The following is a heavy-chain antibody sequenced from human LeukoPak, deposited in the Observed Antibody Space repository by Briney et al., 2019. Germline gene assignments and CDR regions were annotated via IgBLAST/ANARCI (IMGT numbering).Heavy chain of an antibody. Sequence: PGGSLRLSCAASGVTVSSNYMSWVRQAPGQGLEWVSVIYSGGSTYYADSVKGRFTISRDNSKNTLYLQMNSLRAEDTAVYYCASSYCSGGSCYFDYWGQGTLVTVSS. CDR3: ASSYCSGGSCYFDY. V-gene: IGHV3-53*01. D-gene: IGHD2-15*01. CDR2: IYSGGST. CDR1: GVTVSSNY. J-gene: IGHJ4*02.